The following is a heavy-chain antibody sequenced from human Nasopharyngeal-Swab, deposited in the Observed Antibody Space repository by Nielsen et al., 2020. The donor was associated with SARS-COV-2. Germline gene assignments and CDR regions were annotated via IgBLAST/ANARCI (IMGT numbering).Heavy chain of an antibody. CDR1: GFTFSSYA. J-gene: IGHJ6*02. CDR3: VKADRYYDILTGYPLTDYYYYGMDV. D-gene: IGHD3-9*01. Sequence: GESLKISCSASGFTFSSYAMHWVHQAPGKGLEYVSAISSNGGSTYYADSVKGRFTISRDNSKNTLYLQMSSLRAEDTAVYYCVKADRYYDILTGYPLTDYYYYGMDVWGQGTTVTVSS. CDR2: ISSNGGST. V-gene: IGHV3-64D*06.